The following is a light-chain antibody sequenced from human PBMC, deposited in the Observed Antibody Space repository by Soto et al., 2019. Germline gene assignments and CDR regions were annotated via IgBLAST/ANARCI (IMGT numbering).Light chain of an antibody. CDR3: SSYTSSSTLV. CDR2: DVS. Sequence: QSALTQPASVSGSPGQSITISCTGTSSDVGAYNSVAWYQHNPGKAPKLMIYDVSNRPSGVSSRFSGSKSANTASLSISGLQADDEADYYCSSYTSSSTLVFGTGTKFTVL. CDR1: SSDVGAYNS. J-gene: IGLJ1*01. V-gene: IGLV2-14*01.